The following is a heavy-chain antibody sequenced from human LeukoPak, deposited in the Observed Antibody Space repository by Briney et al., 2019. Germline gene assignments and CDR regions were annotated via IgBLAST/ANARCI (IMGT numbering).Heavy chain of an antibody. J-gene: IGHJ5*02. Sequence: GGSLRLSCAASGFTFSSYSMNWVRQAPGKGLEWVSSISSCSSYIYYADSVKGRFTISRDSAKNSLYLQMNSLRAEDTAVYYCARATIFGWFDPWGQGTLVTVSS. CDR2: ISSCSSYI. V-gene: IGHV3-21*01. D-gene: IGHD3-9*01. CDR1: GFTFSSYS. CDR3: ARATIFGWFDP.